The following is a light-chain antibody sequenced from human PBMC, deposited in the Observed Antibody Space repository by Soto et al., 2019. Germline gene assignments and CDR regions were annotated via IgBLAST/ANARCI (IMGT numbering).Light chain of an antibody. CDR3: QQFNKWPRT. Sequence: EMTQSPATLSVSPGERATLSCRASQSVSTNLAWYQQRPGQAPRLIISGAYTRATGVPARFSGSGSGTEFTLTISSLQSEDFAIYYCQQFNKWPRTFGQGTRVEIK. V-gene: IGKV3-15*01. CDR2: GAY. CDR1: QSVSTN. J-gene: IGKJ1*01.